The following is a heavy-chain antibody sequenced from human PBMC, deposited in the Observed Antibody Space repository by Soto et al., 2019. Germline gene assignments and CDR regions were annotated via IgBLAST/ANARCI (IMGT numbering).Heavy chain of an antibody. V-gene: IGHV4-4*02. Sequence: SETLSLTCAVSSGSISSSNWWSWVRQPPGKGLEWIGEIYHSGSTNYNPSLKSRVTISVDKSKNQFSLKLSSVTAADTAVYYCAREVNGYYYGSGSYRAYYYYYMDVWGKGTTVTVSS. CDR2: IYHSGST. D-gene: IGHD3-10*01. CDR3: AREVNGYYYGSGSYRAYYYYYMDV. J-gene: IGHJ6*03. CDR1: SGSISSSNW.